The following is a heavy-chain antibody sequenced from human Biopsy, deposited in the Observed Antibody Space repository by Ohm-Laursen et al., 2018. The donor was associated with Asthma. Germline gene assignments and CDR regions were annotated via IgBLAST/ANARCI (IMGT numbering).Heavy chain of an antibody. CDR2: MYYSGSA. J-gene: IGHJ4*02. CDR1: GGAIRTSGYY. D-gene: IGHD3-22*01. V-gene: IGHV4-39*01. Sequence: TLSLTCRVSGGAIRTSGYYWGWIRQPPGKGLEWIGSMYYSGSAYYNPSLESRVTISVDTSKNQFSLKLSSVTAADTAMYFCARHQEAASYHYDGSIAYWGQGIPVTVSS. CDR3: ARHQEAASYHYDGSIAY.